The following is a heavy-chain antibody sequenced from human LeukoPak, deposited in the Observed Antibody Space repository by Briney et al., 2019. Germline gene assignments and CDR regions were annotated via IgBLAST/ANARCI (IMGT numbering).Heavy chain of an antibody. Sequence: PSETLSLTCAVYGGSFSGYYWSWIRQPPGKGLEWIGEINHSGSTNYNPSLKSRVTISVDTSKNQFSRKLSSVTAADTAVYYCASRIAVAGTEYYFDYWGQGTLVTVSS. CDR2: INHSGST. CDR1: GGSFSGYY. V-gene: IGHV4-34*01. J-gene: IGHJ4*02. CDR3: ASRIAVAGTEYYFDY. D-gene: IGHD6-19*01.